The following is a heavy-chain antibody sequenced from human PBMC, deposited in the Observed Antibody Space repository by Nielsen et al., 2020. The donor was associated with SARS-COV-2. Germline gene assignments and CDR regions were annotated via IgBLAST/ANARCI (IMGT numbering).Heavy chain of an antibody. J-gene: IGHJ6*02. CDR3: ARDGSSSWLIHYYYYGMDV. V-gene: IGHV3-30*19. Sequence: EGSLRLSCAASGFTFSSYGMHWVRQAPGKGLEWVAVISYDGSNKYYADSVKGRFTISRDNSKNTLYLQMNSLRAEDTAVYYCARDGSSSWLIHYYYYGMDVWGQGTTVTVSS. CDR1: GFTFSSYG. D-gene: IGHD6-13*01. CDR2: ISYDGSNK.